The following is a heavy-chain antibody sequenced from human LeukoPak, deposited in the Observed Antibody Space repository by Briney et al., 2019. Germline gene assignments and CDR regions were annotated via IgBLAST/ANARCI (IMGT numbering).Heavy chain of an antibody. D-gene: IGHD6-13*01. J-gene: IGHJ4*02. CDR1: GFTLRSYA. V-gene: IGHV3-33*01. Sequence: GGSLRLFCAASGFTLRSYAMSWVRQAPGKGLEREAVIWHDGSNKYYADSVKYRFTISRDNSKNTLYLQMNSLRAEDTAVYYCARDMGRRQQLAYYFDYWGQGTLVTVSS. CDR3: ARDMGRRQQLAYYFDY. CDR2: IWHDGSNK.